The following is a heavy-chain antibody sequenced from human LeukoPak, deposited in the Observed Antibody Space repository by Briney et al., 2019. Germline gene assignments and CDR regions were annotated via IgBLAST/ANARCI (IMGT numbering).Heavy chain of an antibody. J-gene: IGHJ5*02. Sequence: SETLSLTCAVYGGSFSGYYWSWVRQPPGKGLEWIGYIYYSGSTNYNPSLKSRVTISVDTSKNQFSLKLSSVTAADTAVYYCARELRWPDNWFDPWGQGTLVTVSS. CDR2: IYYSGST. V-gene: IGHV4-59*01. CDR3: ARELRWPDNWFDP. D-gene: IGHD4-23*01. CDR1: GGSFSGYY.